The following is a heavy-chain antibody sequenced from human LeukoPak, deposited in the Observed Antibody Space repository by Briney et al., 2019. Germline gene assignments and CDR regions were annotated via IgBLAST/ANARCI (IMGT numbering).Heavy chain of an antibody. D-gene: IGHD3-9*01. J-gene: IGHJ4*02. CDR2: INPNTGDT. CDR1: GYTFTGQD. Sequence: ASVKVSCKASGYTFTGQDMHWVRQAPGQGLEWMGWINPNTGDTNYAQKFQGRVTMTRDTTISTAYMELSRLTSDDTAVYYCARYYDILTGYHDYWGQGTLVTVSS. V-gene: IGHV1-2*02. CDR3: ARYYDILTGYHDY.